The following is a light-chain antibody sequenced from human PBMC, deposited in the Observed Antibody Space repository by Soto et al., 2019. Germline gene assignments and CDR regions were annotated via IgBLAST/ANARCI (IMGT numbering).Light chain of an antibody. CDR3: QQYDNLTRT. Sequence: DIQMTQSPSSLASSVGDRVTITXQASHDIINYLNWYQQKPGXAPKXXXYDXSNLETGVPSRFSGSGSGTDFTFTISSLQPEDIAKYYCQQYDNLTRTFGGGTKVDIK. CDR2: DXS. J-gene: IGKJ4*01. CDR1: HDIINY. V-gene: IGKV1-33*01.